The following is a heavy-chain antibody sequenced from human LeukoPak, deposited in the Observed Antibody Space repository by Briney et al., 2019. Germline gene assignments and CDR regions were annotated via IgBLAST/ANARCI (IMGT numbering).Heavy chain of an antibody. Sequence: SETLSLACSVSGGPITEYYWSWIRQPPGKGMEWIGYIYHTGSTNYSPSLKSRVTMSVDASRNQFSLKLVSVTAADTAVYYCARDPGSTGYYYLDSWGQGILVSVSS. CDR1: GGPITEYY. D-gene: IGHD6-19*01. CDR2: IYHTGST. J-gene: IGHJ4*02. V-gene: IGHV4-59*01. CDR3: ARDPGSTGYYYLDS.